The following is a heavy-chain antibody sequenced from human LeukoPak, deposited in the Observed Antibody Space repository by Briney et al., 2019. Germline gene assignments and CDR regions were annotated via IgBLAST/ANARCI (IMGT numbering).Heavy chain of an antibody. CDR2: ISGTGYST. Sequence: GGSLRLSCAASGFTFSSYAMSWVRQAPGKGLEWVSDISGTGYSTYYAGSVKGRFTISRDNSKNTLYLQMNSLRGEDTAVYCCAKDQGTQLWGQGTLVTVSS. CDR1: GFTFSSYA. V-gene: IGHV3-23*01. CDR3: AKDQGTQL. D-gene: IGHD1-1*01. J-gene: IGHJ4*02.